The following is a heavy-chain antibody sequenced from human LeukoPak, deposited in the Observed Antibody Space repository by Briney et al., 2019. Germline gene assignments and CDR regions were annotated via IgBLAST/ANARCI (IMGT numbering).Heavy chain of an antibody. Sequence: HPGGSLRLSCAASGFTFSSYAMSWVRQAPGKGLEWVSAISGSGGSTYYADSVKGRFTISRDNAKNSLYLQMNSLRAEDTALYYCARDWGYSSSWYYGNFDYWGQGTLVTVSS. V-gene: IGHV3-23*01. CDR3: ARDWGYSSSWYYGNFDY. CDR2: ISGSGGST. J-gene: IGHJ4*02. CDR1: GFTFSSYA. D-gene: IGHD6-13*01.